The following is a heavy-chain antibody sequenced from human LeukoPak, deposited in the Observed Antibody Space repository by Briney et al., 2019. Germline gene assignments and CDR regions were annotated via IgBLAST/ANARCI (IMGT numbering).Heavy chain of an antibody. Sequence: GGSLRLSCAASGFTFSSYAMSWVRQAPGKGLEWVSAISGSGGSTYYADSVKGRFTISRDNSKNTLYLQMNSLRAEDTAVYYCAKDRSLVVVAATSDYWGQGTLVTVSS. CDR2: ISGSGGST. CDR3: AKDRSLVVVAATSDY. D-gene: IGHD2-15*01. CDR1: GFTFSSYA. J-gene: IGHJ4*02. V-gene: IGHV3-23*01.